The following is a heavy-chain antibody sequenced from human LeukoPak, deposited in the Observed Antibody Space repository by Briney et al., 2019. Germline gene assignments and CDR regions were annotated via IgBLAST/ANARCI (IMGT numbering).Heavy chain of an antibody. CDR3: AREKNWNLGY. Sequence: SVKVSCKASGGTFSSYAISWVRQAPGQGLEWMGRIIPILGIANYSQKFQGRVTITADKSTSTAYMELSSLRSEDTAVYYCAREKNWNLGYWGQGTLVTVSS. CDR2: IIPILGIA. D-gene: IGHD1-1*01. CDR1: GGTFSSYA. J-gene: IGHJ4*02. V-gene: IGHV1-69*04.